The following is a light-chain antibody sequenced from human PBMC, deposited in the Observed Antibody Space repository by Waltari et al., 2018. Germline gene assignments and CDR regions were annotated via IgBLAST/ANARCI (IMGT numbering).Light chain of an antibody. V-gene: IGKV3-15*01. CDR2: GAS. CDR3: QQYNNWPPT. Sequence: EIVMTQSPATLSVSPGERATLSCRASQSVSSNLAGYQQKPGQAPRLRIYGASTRATGIPARFSGSGSGTEFTLTISSMQSEDFAVYYCQQYNNWPPTFGQGTKLEIK. CDR1: QSVSSN. J-gene: IGKJ2*01.